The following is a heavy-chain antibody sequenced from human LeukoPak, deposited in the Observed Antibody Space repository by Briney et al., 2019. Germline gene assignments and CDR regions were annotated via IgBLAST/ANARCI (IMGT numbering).Heavy chain of an antibody. Sequence: GASVKVSCKASGFTFSSHYMHWVRQAPGQGLEWMGLINPSGDGTIYEQKFQGRVTVTRDTSTSTVYMDLRSLTSEDTAVYYCARDVSGPNYWWLDPWGQGTLVTVSS. V-gene: IGHV1-46*01. CDR1: GFTFSSHY. J-gene: IGHJ5*02. D-gene: IGHD2-8*02. CDR2: INPSGDGT. CDR3: ARDVSGPNYWWLDP.